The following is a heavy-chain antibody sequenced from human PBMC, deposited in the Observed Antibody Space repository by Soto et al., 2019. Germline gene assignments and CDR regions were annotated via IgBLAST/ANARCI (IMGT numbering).Heavy chain of an antibody. CDR2: INAGNGNT. Sequence: GASVKVSCKASGYSFTGYVIYWVRQAPGQRLEWMGWINAGNGNTKYSQKFQGRVTITSDTSASTAYMELSSLRSEDTAVYFCARGVENIVVVLDVFGYYGMDVWGQGTTVTV. D-gene: IGHD2-2*01. CDR1: GYSFTGYV. V-gene: IGHV1-3*01. J-gene: IGHJ6*02. CDR3: ARGVENIVVVLDVFGYYGMDV.